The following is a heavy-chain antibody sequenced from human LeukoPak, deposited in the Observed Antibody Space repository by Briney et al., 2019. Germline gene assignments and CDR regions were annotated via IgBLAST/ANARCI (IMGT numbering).Heavy chain of an antibody. CDR3: ARTSPYCRSSKTLAHFDY. Sequence: SETLSLTCTVSGGSISSYYWSWIRQPPGKGLEWIGYIYTNGSTNYNPSLKSRVTISVDTSKNQFSLKLSSVTAADTAVYYCARTSPYCRSSKTLAHFDYWGQGTLVTVSS. CDR1: GGSISSYY. J-gene: IGHJ4*02. D-gene: IGHD2-15*01. CDR2: IYTNGST. V-gene: IGHV4-4*09.